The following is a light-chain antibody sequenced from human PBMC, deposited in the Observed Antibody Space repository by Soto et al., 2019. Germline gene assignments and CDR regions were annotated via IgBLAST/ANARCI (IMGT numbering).Light chain of an antibody. V-gene: IGKV3-20*01. Sequence: EIVLTQSPGTLSLSPGERATLSCRASQSVGSNYLAWYQQKPGQSPRLLIFGASSRATGIPDRFSGSGSGTDFTLTISRLEPEEFAVYYCQQYGTSPRFTFGPGTKVDV. CDR3: QQYGTSPRFT. J-gene: IGKJ3*01. CDR2: GAS. CDR1: QSVGSNY.